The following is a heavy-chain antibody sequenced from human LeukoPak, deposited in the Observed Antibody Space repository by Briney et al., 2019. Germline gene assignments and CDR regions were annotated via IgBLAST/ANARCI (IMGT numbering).Heavy chain of an antibody. CDR2: IYYSGST. CDR3: ARDRARSYYFDF. V-gene: IGHV4-59*01. CDR1: GGSISSYY. D-gene: IGHD3-10*01. J-gene: IGHJ4*02. Sequence: SETLSLTCTVSGGSISSYYWSWIRQPPGKGLEWIGYIYYSGSTNYNPSLKSRVTISVDTSKNQFSLKLSSVTAADTAVYYCARDRARSYYFDFWGQGTLVTVSS.